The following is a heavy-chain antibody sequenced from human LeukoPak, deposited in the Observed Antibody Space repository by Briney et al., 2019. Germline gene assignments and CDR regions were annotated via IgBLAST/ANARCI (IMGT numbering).Heavy chain of an antibody. CDR3: ARGFEETTVYYYYYYGMDV. D-gene: IGHD4-11*01. CDR1: GGSISSYY. CDR2: IYYSGST. V-gene: IGHV4-59*01. J-gene: IGHJ6*02. Sequence: SETLSLTCTVSGGSISSYYWSWIRQPPGKGLEWIEYIYYSGSTNYNPSLKSRVTISVDTSKNQFSLKLSSVTAADTAVYYCARGFEETTVYYYYYYGMDVWGQGTTVTVSS.